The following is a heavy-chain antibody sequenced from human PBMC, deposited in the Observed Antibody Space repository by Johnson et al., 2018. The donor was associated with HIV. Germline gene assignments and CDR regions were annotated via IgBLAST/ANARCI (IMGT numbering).Heavy chain of an antibody. CDR2: IWYDGSNK. D-gene: IGHD3-3*01. Sequence: VQLVESGGGVVQPGRSLRLSCVASGFTFSTYGMHWVRQAPGKGLEWVAVIWYDGSNKYYADSVKGRFTISRDNSKNTLYLQMNSLRAEDTAVYYCAKQLYDLNYDFWSGYPIWGQGTMVTVSS. V-gene: IGHV3-33*06. J-gene: IGHJ3*02. CDR3: AKQLYDLNYDFWSGYPI. CDR1: GFTFSTYG.